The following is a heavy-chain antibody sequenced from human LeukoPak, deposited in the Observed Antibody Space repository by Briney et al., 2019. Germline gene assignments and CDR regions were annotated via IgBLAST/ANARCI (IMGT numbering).Heavy chain of an antibody. CDR3: ARGGRYDSSGYLHYFDY. CDR2: ISYDGSNK. D-gene: IGHD3-22*01. CDR1: GFTFSSYG. Sequence: GGSLRLSCAASGFTFSSYGMHWVRQAPGKGLEWVAVISYDGSNKYYADSVKGRFTISRDNSKNTLYLQMNSLRAEDTAVYYCARGGRYDSSGYLHYFDYWGQGTLVTLSS. J-gene: IGHJ4*02. V-gene: IGHV3-30*03.